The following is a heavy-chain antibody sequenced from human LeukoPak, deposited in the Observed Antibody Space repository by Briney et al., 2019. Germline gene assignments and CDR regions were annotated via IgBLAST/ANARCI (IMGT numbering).Heavy chain of an antibody. CDR1: GGSISSYY. CDR2: IYTSGST. J-gene: IGHJ5*02. V-gene: IGHV4-4*07. Sequence: PSETLSLTCTVSGGSISSYYWSWIRQPAGKGLEWIGRIYTSGSTNYNPSLKGRVTMSVDTSKNQFSLKLSSVTAADTAVYYCARDLDWNYVMWFDPWGQGTLVTVSS. CDR3: ARDLDWNYVMWFDP. D-gene: IGHD1-7*01.